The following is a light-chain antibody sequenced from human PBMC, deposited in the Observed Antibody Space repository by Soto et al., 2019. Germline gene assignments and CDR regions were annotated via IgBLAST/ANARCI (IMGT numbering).Light chain of an antibody. CDR3: STSSNALNVV. V-gene: IGLV2-14*03. CDR1: SSDIGDYKY. Sequence: QSALTQPASVSGSPGQSITISCTGTSSDIGDYKYVSWYQQHPGKAPKLMIYDVSSRPSGVSSRFSGSKSGNTASLTISGLQAEDEADYYCSTSSNALNVVFSEGTKLTVL. J-gene: IGLJ2*01. CDR2: DVS.